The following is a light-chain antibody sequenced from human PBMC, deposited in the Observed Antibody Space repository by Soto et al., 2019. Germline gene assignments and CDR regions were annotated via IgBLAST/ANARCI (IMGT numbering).Light chain of an antibody. V-gene: IGKV1-16*02. CDR1: QDIKKY. Sequence: DIQMTQSPSSLSASVGDRVTITCRASQDIKKYLAWFQHKPGKAPKSLIYEASSSQSGVPSNFSSTVCGTAFPLTPISRQPEDFANEFRHQYNRCPPTLGGGTKVEIK. CDR2: EAS. J-gene: IGKJ4*01. CDR3: HQYNRCPPT.